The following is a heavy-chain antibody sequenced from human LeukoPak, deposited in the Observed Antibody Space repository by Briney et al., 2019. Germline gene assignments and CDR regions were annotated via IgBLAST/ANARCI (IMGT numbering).Heavy chain of an antibody. Sequence: PSETLSLTCTVSGGSISSYYWSWIRQPPGKGLEWIGYIYYSGSTNYNPSLKSRVTISVDTSKNQFSLKLSSVTAADTAVYYCARASCGSGWPNYYYGMDVWGQGTTVTVSS. CDR2: IYYSGST. CDR3: ARASCGSGWPNYYYGMDV. V-gene: IGHV4-59*01. J-gene: IGHJ6*02. D-gene: IGHD6-19*01. CDR1: GGSISSYY.